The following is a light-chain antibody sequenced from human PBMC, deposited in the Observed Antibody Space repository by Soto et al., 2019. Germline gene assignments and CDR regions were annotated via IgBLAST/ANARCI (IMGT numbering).Light chain of an antibody. CDR1: QAVNTR. V-gene: IGKV3-11*01. J-gene: IGKJ1*01. CDR2: LAS. CDR3: HQRQSWPRT. Sequence: EIVLTQSPPTLSSFPGDRVTLSCRASQAVNTRLAWYQHKPGQAPILLIYLASNRAAGVPARFSGSGSGTDFTLTISDVEPEDFAVYYCHQRQSWPRTFGQGTKVDIK.